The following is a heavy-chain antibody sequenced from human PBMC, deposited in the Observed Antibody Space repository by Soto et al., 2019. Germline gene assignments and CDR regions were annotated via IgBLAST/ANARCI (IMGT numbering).Heavy chain of an antibody. CDR3: ARDSFEYYDFWSGYYNSNWFDP. D-gene: IGHD3-3*01. CDR1: GDTFTSYA. V-gene: IGHV1-3*01. Sequence: ASVKVSCKASGDTFTSYAMHWVRQAPGQRLEWMGWINAGNGNTKYSQKFQGRVTITRDTSASTAYMELSSLRSEDTAVYYCARDSFEYYDFWSGYYNSNWFDPWGQGTLVTVSS. J-gene: IGHJ5*02. CDR2: INAGNGNT.